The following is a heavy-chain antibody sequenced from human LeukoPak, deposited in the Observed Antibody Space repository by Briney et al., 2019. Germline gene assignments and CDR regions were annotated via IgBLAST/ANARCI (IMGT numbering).Heavy chain of an antibody. Sequence: SETLSLTCAVYGGSFSGYYWSWIRQPPGKGLEWIGGINHSGSTNYNPSLKSRVTISVDTSKNQFSLKLSSVTAADTAVYYCARERNTTRGGDCYYFDYWGQGTLVTASS. CDR3: ARERNTTRGGDCYYFDY. D-gene: IGHD2-21*02. CDR2: INHSGST. CDR1: GGSFSGYY. V-gene: IGHV4-34*01. J-gene: IGHJ4*02.